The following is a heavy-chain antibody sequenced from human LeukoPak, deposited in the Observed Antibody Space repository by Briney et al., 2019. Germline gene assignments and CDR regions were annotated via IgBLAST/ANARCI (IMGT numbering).Heavy chain of an antibody. CDR3: ARDYYYDSSGYWDYYFDY. CDR2: ISYDGSNK. D-gene: IGHD3-22*01. CDR1: GFTFSSYA. V-gene: IGHV3-30-3*01. Sequence: PGRSLRLSCAASGFTFSSYAMHWVRQAPGKGLEWVAVISYDGSNKYYADSVKGRFTISRDNSKNTLYLEMNSLRAEDTAVYYCARDYYYDSSGYWDYYFDYWGQGTLVSVSS. J-gene: IGHJ4*02.